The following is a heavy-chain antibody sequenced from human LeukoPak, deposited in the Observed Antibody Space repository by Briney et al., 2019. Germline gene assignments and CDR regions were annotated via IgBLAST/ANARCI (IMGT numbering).Heavy chain of an antibody. CDR3: ARNQNERSNYDPIQDGSDI. CDR2: IIPILGIA. J-gene: IGHJ3*02. Sequence: ASVKVSCKASGGTFSSYAISWVRQAPEQGLEWMGRIIPILGIANYAQKFQGRVTIAADKSTSTAYMELSSLRSEDTAVYYCARNQNERSNYDPIQDGSDIWGQGTMVTVSS. D-gene: IGHD3-22*01. V-gene: IGHV1-69*04. CDR1: GGTFSSYA.